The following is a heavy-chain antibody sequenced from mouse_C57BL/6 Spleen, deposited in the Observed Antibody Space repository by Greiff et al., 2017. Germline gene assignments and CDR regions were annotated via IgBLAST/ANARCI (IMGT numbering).Heavy chain of an antibody. V-gene: IGHV1-9*01. CDR3: ARRITTVVATPFDY. CDR2: ILPGSVST. CDR1: GYTFTGYW. D-gene: IGHD1-1*01. Sequence: VQLQQSGAELMKPGASVKFSCKATGYTFTGYWIEWVKQRPGHGLEWIGEILPGSVSTNYNEKFKGKATFTADTSSNTAYMQHSSLTTEDSAIYYCARRITTVVATPFDYWGQGTTLTVSS. J-gene: IGHJ2*01.